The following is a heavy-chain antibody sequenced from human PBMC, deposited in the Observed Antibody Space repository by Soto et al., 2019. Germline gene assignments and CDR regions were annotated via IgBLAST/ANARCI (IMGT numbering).Heavy chain of an antibody. CDR3: APLLRGASAYYFDS. D-gene: IGHD3-10*01. Sequence: QITLKESGPPLVKPTQTLTLTCAFSGFSATSSGVGVVWLRQPPGKALEWLAVIYWDDAAQYRPSLKTRLTILKDTARPQVVVTITLIDTADTVTYYCAPLLRGASAYYFDSWGTGHVVTVSS. CDR2: IYWDDAA. CDR1: GFSATSSGVG. V-gene: IGHV2-5*02. J-gene: IGHJ4*02.